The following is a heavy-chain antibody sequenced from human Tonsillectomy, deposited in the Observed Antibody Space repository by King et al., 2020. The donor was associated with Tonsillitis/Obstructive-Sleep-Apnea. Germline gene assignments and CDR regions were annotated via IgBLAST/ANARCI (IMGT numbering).Heavy chain of an antibody. D-gene: IGHD2-8*01. CDR2: IYHSGST. J-gene: IGHJ3*02. CDR3: ARDMVLEAGGDAFDI. CDR1: GGPISSYY. V-gene: IGHV4-59*01. Sequence: VQLQESGPGLVKPSETLSLTCTVSGGPISSYYWSWIRQPPGKGLEWIGYIYHSGSTNHNPSLKSRVTISVDTSKNQFSLKLSSVTAADTAVYYCARDMVLEAGGDAFDIWGQGTMVTVSS.